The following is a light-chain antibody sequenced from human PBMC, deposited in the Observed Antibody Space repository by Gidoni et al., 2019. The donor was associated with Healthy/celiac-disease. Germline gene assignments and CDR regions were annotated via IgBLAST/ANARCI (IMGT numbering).Light chain of an antibody. CDR2: GAS. CDR1: QSLSSSY. CDR3: QQYGSSPPEFT. V-gene: IGKV3-20*01. J-gene: IGKJ3*01. Sequence: ESASTPSPGTLSVSPGERATSSCRASQSLSSSYLDWYKQKPGQAPRHLIYGASSRATGIPDRFSGSGSGTDFTLTISRLKPQDVAVYYCQQYGSSPPEFTFGPGTKVDIK.